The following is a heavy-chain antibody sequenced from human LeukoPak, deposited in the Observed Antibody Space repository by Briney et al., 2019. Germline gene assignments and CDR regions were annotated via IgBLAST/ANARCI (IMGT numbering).Heavy chain of an antibody. J-gene: IGHJ4*02. CDR1: GFTFSSYG. Sequence: GGSLRLSCAASGFTFSSYGMHWVRQAPGNGLEWVAFIRYDGSNKYYADSVKGRFTISRDNSKNTLYLQMNSLRAEDTAVYYCAKDIVLFGSMNDYWGQGTPVTVSS. D-gene: IGHD2-21*01. V-gene: IGHV3-30*02. CDR2: IRYDGSNK. CDR3: AKDIVLFGSMNDY.